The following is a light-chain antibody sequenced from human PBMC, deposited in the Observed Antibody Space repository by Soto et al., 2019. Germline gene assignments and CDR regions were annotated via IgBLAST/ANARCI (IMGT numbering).Light chain of an antibody. CDR1: QSVFFSSNNKNY. V-gene: IGKV4-1*01. CDR2: WAS. CDR3: QQYGNSLMYT. Sequence: DIVMTQSPESLAVSLGERATFNCKSSQSVFFSSNNKNYLAWYQQKVGQPPKLLIYWASTRESGVPDRFSGSGSGTEFTLTISSLQADDVAVYYCQQYGNSLMYTFGQGTKLEIK. J-gene: IGKJ2*01.